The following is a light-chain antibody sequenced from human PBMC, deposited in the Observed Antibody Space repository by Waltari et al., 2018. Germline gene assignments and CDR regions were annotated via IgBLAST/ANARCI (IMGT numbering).Light chain of an antibody. J-gene: IGLJ2*01. Sequence: QTVVTQEPSLSVSPGGTVTLTCGLSSGSVSTSYHPSWYQQTPGQAPRTLIFSTNTRSSGVPDRFSGSILGNKAALTITGAQADDESDYYCVLYMGNGISLFGGGTRLTVL. CDR1: SGSVSTSYH. V-gene: IGLV8-61*01. CDR3: VLYMGNGISL. CDR2: STN.